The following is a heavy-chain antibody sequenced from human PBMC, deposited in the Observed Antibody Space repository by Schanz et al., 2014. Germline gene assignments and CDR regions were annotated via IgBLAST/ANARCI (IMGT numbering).Heavy chain of an antibody. CDR1: GHPFTAYY. CDR2: INPNSGGT. V-gene: IGHV1-2*06. J-gene: IGHJ6*02. Sequence: QVQLVQSGAEVKKPGASVKVSCKASGHPFTAYYMHWVRQAPGQGLGWMGRINPNSGGTNYAENFQGRVTMTTDTSTSTVYMELSRLTSDDTALYYCARDGHSSIWDSYYFYGLDVWGQGTTVTVSS. D-gene: IGHD6-13*01. CDR3: ARDGHSSIWDSYYFYGLDV.